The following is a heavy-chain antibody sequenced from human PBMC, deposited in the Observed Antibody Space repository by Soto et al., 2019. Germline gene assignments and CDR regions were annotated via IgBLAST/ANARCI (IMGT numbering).Heavy chain of an antibody. CDR3: TRQYYDILTGYYKGYYYYMDV. V-gene: IGHV3-73*01. J-gene: IGHJ6*03. Sequence: GGSLRLSCAASGFTFSGSAMHWVRQASGKGLEWVGRIRSKANSYATAYAASVKGRFTISRDDSKNTAYLRMNSLKTEDTAVYYCTRQYYDILTGYYKGYYYYMDVWGKGTTVTVSS. CDR2: IRSKANSYAT. D-gene: IGHD3-9*01. CDR1: GFTFSGSA.